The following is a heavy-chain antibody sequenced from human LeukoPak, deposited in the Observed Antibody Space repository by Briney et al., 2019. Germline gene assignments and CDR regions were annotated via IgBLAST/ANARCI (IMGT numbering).Heavy chain of an antibody. Sequence: ASVKVSCTASGYTFTTYGISWVRQAPGQGLEWMGWISAYNGNTNYAQKLQGRVTMTTDTSTSTAYMDLRSLRSDDTAVYYCARVGTAMVRSYFDYWGQGTLVTVSS. CDR2: ISAYNGNT. CDR3: ARVGTAMVRSYFDY. V-gene: IGHV1-18*01. J-gene: IGHJ4*02. CDR1: GYTFTTYG. D-gene: IGHD5-18*01.